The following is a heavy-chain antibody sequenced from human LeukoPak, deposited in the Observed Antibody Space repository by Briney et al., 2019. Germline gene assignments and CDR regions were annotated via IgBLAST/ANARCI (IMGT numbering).Heavy chain of an antibody. Sequence: PSETLSLTCTVSSGSISSYYWSWIRQPPGKGLEWIGYIYYSGSTNYNPSLKSRVTISVDTSKNQFSLKLSSVTAADTAVYYCASSGYYRYYFDYWGQGTLVTVSS. V-gene: IGHV4-59*01. J-gene: IGHJ4*02. CDR1: SGSISSYY. CDR3: ASSGYYRYYFDY. CDR2: IYYSGST. D-gene: IGHD3-22*01.